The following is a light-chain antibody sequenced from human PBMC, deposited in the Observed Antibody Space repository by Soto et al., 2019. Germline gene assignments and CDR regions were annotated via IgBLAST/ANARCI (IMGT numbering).Light chain of an antibody. V-gene: IGKV3-20*01. CDR3: QQYDTSAT. CDR1: RSVSASY. CDR2: GAS. Sequence: ETVLTQSPGTLSLSPGERATLSCRARRSVSASYLAWYQQKPGQAPRLLIYGASSRATGFPDRFSGSGSGTDFTLTISRLEPEDSAVYCCQQYDTSATFGQGTKLEI. J-gene: IGKJ2*01.